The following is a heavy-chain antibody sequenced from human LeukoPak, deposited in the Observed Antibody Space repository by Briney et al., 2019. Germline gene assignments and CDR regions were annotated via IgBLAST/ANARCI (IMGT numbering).Heavy chain of an antibody. CDR3: ARDCSGGSCYDGVDY. J-gene: IGHJ4*02. V-gene: IGHV1-18*01. Sequence: ASVKVSCMASGYTFTRYGISWVRQAPGQGLEWMGWISGYNGNIKYQQKLQGRVTMTTDTSTSTAYMELRSLRSDDTAVYYCARDCSGGSCYDGVDYWGQGTLVTVSS. CDR1: GYTFTRYG. D-gene: IGHD2-15*01. CDR2: ISGYNGNI.